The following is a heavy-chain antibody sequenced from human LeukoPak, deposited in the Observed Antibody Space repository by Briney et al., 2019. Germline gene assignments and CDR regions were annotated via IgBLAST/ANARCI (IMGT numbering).Heavy chain of an antibody. V-gene: IGHV1-2*02. Sequence: ASVKVSCKTSGYTFTAYHMHWVRQAPGEGFEWMGWINPNNGGTNYAQKFQGRVTLTRDTSISTAYMELSRLRSDDTAVYYCALGERIAAAAPLYYFDYWGQGTLVTVSS. J-gene: IGHJ4*02. D-gene: IGHD6-13*01. CDR2: INPNNGGT. CDR1: GYTFTAYH. CDR3: ALGERIAAAAPLYYFDY.